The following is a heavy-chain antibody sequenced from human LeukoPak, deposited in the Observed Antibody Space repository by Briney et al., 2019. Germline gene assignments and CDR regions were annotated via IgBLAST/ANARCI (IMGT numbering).Heavy chain of an antibody. CDR3: ARPHQPTWIQLWSPSYYYGMDV. CDR1: GFTVSSNY. Sequence: GGSLRLSCAASGFTVSSNYMSWVRQAPGKGLEWVSVIYSGGSTYYADSVKGRFTISRDNSKNTLYLQMNSLGAEDTAVYYCARPHQPTWIQLWSPSYYYGMDVWGQGTTVTVSS. CDR2: IYSGGST. V-gene: IGHV3-53*05. J-gene: IGHJ6*02. D-gene: IGHD5-18*01.